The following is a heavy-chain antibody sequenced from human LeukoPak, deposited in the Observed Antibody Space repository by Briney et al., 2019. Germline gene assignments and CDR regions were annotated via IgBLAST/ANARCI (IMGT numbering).Heavy chain of an antibody. D-gene: IGHD3-10*01. Sequence: GGSLRLSCAASGFTFSSYEMNWVRQAPGKGLEWVGRVKSKADSGTTDYAAPVKGRFTISRDDSKNTLFLQMNSLKTEDTAVYYCTTGHIFGSGSYYNPNWFDPWGQGTLVTVSS. V-gene: IGHV3-15*01. CDR2: VKSKADSGTT. CDR1: GFTFSSYE. J-gene: IGHJ5*02. CDR3: TTGHIFGSGSYYNPNWFDP.